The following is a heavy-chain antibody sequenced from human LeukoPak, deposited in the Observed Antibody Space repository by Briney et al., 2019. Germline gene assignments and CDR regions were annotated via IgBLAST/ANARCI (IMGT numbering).Heavy chain of an antibody. D-gene: IGHD6-19*01. V-gene: IGHV3-48*04. CDR3: ARNMPGSGSLWFDP. CDR1: GFTFSSYS. J-gene: IGHJ5*02. Sequence: GGSLRLSCAASGFTFSSYSMNWVRQAPGKGLEWVSYISSSSSTIYYADSVKGRFTISRDNAKNSLYLQMNSLRAEDTAVYYRARNMPGSGSLWFDPWGQGTLVTVSS. CDR2: ISSSSSTI.